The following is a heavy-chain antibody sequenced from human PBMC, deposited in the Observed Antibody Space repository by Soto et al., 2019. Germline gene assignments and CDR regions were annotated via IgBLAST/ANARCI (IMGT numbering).Heavy chain of an antibody. J-gene: IGHJ4*02. CDR1: GFSFGDSY. CDR3: ARDRDFWSGYYDY. CDR2: ISGGSSYT. D-gene: IGHD3-3*01. Sequence: GGSLRLSCAASGFSFGDSYMSWIRQSAGKGLEWLSYISGGSSYTKYAESVKGRFTISRDNSKNTLYLQMNSLRAEDTAVYYCARDRDFWSGYYDYWGQGTLVTVSS. V-gene: IGHV3-11*06.